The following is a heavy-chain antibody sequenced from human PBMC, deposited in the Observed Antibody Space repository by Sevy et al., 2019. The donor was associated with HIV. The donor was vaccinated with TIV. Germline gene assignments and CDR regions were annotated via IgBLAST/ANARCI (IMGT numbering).Heavy chain of an antibody. CDR3: AREGVEADLGFDY. V-gene: IGHV3-7*03. Sequence: GGSLRLSCGVFGFNFSTYWMSWVRQAPGKGLEWVANIKQDGSEKYYLHSLKGRFTISRDNAKKSLYLQMNSLTAEDTAVYYCAREGVEADLGFDYWGQGTLVTVSS. J-gene: IGHJ4*02. CDR1: GFNFSTYW. D-gene: IGHD3-16*01. CDR2: IKQDGSEK.